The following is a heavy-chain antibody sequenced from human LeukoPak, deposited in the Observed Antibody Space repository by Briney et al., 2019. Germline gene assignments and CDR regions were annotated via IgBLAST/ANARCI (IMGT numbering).Heavy chain of an antibody. Sequence: GASVKVSCKASAGTFSSYAISWVRQAPGQGLEWMGGIIPIFGTTNYAQKFQGRVTITADEYTSTAYMELSSLRSEDTAVYYCASHCSGGSCYSGWFDPWGQGTLVTVSS. CDR3: ASHCSGGSCYSGWFDP. CDR1: AGTFSSYA. V-gene: IGHV1-69*01. D-gene: IGHD2-15*01. CDR2: IIPIFGTT. J-gene: IGHJ5*02.